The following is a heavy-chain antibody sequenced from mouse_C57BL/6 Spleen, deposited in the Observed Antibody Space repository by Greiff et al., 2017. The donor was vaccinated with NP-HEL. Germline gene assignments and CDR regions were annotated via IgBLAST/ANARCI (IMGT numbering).Heavy chain of an antibody. D-gene: IGHD2-1*01. CDR3: ASRGYGKDFAY. J-gene: IGHJ3*01. CDR1: GYTFTSYW. Sequence: QVQLKQPGAELVKPGASVKLSCKASGYTFTSYWMHWVKQRPGQGLEWIGMIHPNSGSTNYNEKFKSKATLTVDKSSSTAYMQLSSLTSEDSAVYYCASRGYGKDFAYWGQGTLVTVSA. CDR2: IHPNSGST. V-gene: IGHV1-64*01.